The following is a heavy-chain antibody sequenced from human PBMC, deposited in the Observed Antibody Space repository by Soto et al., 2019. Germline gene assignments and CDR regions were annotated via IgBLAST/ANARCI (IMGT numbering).Heavy chain of an antibody. CDR3: AIIANDDFWSGYVDY. J-gene: IGHJ4*02. V-gene: IGHV3-48*03. CDR1: GFTFSSYE. D-gene: IGHD3-3*01. Sequence: EVQLVESGGGLVQPGGSLRLSCAASGFTFSSYEMNWVRQAPGKGLEWVSYISSSGSTIYYADSVKGRFTISRDNAKNSLYLQMNSLRAEDTAVYYCAIIANDDFWSGYVDYWGQGTLVTVSS. CDR2: ISSSGSTI.